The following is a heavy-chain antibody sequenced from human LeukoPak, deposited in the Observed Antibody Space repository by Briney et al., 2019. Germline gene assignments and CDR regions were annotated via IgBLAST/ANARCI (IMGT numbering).Heavy chain of an antibody. CDR2: VSWNSGTI. D-gene: IGHD4-17*01. CDR3: AKGAYGHLDY. CDR1: GFTFDDYA. J-gene: IGHJ4*02. V-gene: IGHV3-9*01. Sequence: GGSLRLSCAASGFTFDDYAMHWVRQAPGQGLEWVSGVSWNSGTIGYADSAKGRFTISRDNAKNSLYLQMNSLRPEDTALYYCAKGAYGHLDYWGQGTLVTVSS.